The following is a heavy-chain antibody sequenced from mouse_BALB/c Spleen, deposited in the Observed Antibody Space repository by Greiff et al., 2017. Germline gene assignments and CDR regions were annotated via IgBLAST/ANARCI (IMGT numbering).Heavy chain of an antibody. J-gene: IGHJ2*01. CDR2: IRNKANGYTT. V-gene: IGHV7-3*02. CDR3: ARDEVRGFDY. CDR1: GFTFTDYY. Sequence: DVKLVESGGGLVQPGGSLRLSCATSGFTFTDYYMSWVRQPPGKALEWLGFIRNKANGYTTEYSASVKGRFTISRDNSQSILYLQMNTLRAEDSATYYCARDEVRGFDYWGQGTTLTVSS. D-gene: IGHD2-14*01.